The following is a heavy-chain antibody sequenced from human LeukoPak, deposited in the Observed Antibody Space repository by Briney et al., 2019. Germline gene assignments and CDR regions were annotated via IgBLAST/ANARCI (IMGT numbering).Heavy chain of an antibody. CDR3: ARGTGPDDSTLW. V-gene: IGHV1-69*04. CDR1: GGTFSSYA. D-gene: IGHD3-22*01. Sequence: ASVKVSCKASGGTFSSYAISWVRQAPGQGLEWMGRIIPILGIANYAQKFQGRVTITADKSTSTAYMELSSLRSEDTAVYYCARGTGPDDSTLWWGQGTLVTVSS. J-gene: IGHJ4*02. CDR2: IIPILGIA.